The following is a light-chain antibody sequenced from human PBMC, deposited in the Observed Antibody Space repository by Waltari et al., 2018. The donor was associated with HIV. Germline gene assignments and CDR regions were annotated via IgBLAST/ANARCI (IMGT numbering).Light chain of an antibody. V-gene: IGKV4-1*01. CDR1: RTVFYNPNSQNY. Sequence: DIVMTQYPDSLAVSLGARVPIHCRSSRTVFYNPNSQNYWAWYQQKPGKPPRVLIYWSSTRAGGVPDRFSGSGSGTDVSLTISGLQADDVALYYCQQYYSLPTTFGGGTKVEIK. J-gene: IGKJ4*01. CDR3: QQYYSLPTT. CDR2: WSS.